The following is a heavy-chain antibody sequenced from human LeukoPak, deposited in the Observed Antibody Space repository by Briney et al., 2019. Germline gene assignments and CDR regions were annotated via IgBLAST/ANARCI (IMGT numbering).Heavy chain of an antibody. Sequence: ASVKVSCAASGYTSTGYYIHWVRQAPGQGLEWMGWINPNSGGTNYAQKFQGRVTMTRDTSISTAYMELSRLRSEDTAVYYCARMPGGNSGGYWGQGTLVTVSS. CDR2: INPNSGGT. V-gene: IGHV1-2*02. J-gene: IGHJ4*02. CDR1: GYTSTGYY. CDR3: ARMPGGNSGGY. D-gene: IGHD4-23*01.